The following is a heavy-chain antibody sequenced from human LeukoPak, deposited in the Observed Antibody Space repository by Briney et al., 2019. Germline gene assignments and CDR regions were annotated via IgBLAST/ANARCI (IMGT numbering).Heavy chain of an antibody. CDR2: IYYSGTT. J-gene: IGHJ4*02. V-gene: IGHV4-39*01. Sequence: SETLSLTWTVSGGSISFSSDYWGWIRQPPGKGLEWIGDIYYSGTTNYNPSLKSRVTMSVDTSENQFSLKLNSATAADTAVYYCARRLSTRSYYLDDWGQGTLVTVSS. CDR1: GGSISFSSDY. CDR3: ARRLSTRSYYLDD. D-gene: IGHD2/OR15-2a*01.